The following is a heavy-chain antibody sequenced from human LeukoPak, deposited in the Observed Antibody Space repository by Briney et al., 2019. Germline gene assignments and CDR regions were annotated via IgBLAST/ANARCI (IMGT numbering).Heavy chain of an antibody. CDR3: ARGWDRSYGFLDY. J-gene: IGHJ4*02. Sequence: ASVKVSCKASGGTFSSYAISWVRQAPGQGLEWMGGIIPIFGTANYAQKFQGRVTITTDESTSTAYMELSSLRSEDTAVYYSARGWDRSYGFLDYWGQGTLVTVSS. CDR2: IIPIFGTA. CDR1: GGTFSSYA. D-gene: IGHD5-18*01. V-gene: IGHV1-69*05.